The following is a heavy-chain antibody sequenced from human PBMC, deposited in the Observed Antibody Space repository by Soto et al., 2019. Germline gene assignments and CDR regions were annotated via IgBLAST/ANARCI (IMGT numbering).Heavy chain of an antibody. J-gene: IGHJ4*02. CDR2: ISYDGSNK. V-gene: IGHV3-30-3*01. CDR1: GFTFSSYA. D-gene: IGHD2-15*01. CDR3: ARDPVPPLGYCSGGSCYAFDY. Sequence: PGGSLRLSCAASGFTFSSYAMHWVRQAPGKGLEWVAVISYDGSNKYYADSVKGRFTISRDNSKNTLYLQMNSLRAEDTAVYYCARDPVPPLGYCSGGSCYAFDYWGQGTLVTVSS.